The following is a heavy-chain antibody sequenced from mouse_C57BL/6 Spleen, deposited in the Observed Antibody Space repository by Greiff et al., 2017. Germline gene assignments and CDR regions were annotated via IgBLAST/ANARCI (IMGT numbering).Heavy chain of an antibody. D-gene: IGHD2-3*01. CDR1: GFTFSSYA. Sequence: EVQVVESGGGLVKPGGSLKLSCAASGFTFSSYAMSWVRQTPEKRLEWVATISDGGSYTYYPDNVKGRFTISRDNAKNNLYLQMSHLKSEDTAMYYCARDPLYDGYYVGYFDVWGTGTTVTVAS. V-gene: IGHV5-4*01. CDR2: ISDGGSYT. CDR3: ARDPLYDGYYVGYFDV. J-gene: IGHJ1*03.